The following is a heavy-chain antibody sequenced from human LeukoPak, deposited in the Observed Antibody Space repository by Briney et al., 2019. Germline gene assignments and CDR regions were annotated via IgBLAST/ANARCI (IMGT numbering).Heavy chain of an antibody. D-gene: IGHD1-26*01. CDR1: GFTFSSYS. Sequence: PGGSLRLSCAVSGFTFSSYSMNWVRQAPGKGLEWVPSISSSSSYIYYADSVKGRFTISRDNAKNSLYLQMNSLRAEDTAVYYCARGSLVGATPRFDYWGQGTLVTVSS. V-gene: IGHV3-21*01. CDR2: ISSSSSYI. J-gene: IGHJ4*02. CDR3: ARGSLVGATPRFDY.